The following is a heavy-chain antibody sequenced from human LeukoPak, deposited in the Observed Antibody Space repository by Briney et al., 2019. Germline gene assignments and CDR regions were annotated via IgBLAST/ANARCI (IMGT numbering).Heavy chain of an antibody. J-gene: IGHJ5*02. CDR3: ARGRPVLLWFGEPSNWFDP. CDR2: INHSGST. V-gene: IGHV4-34*01. D-gene: IGHD3-10*01. Sequence: SKTLSLTCAVYGGSFSGYYWSWIRQPPGKGLEWIGEINHSGSTNYNPSLKSRVTISVDTSKNQFSLKLSSVTVADTAVYYCARGRPVLLWFGEPSNWFDPWGQGTLVTVSS. CDR1: GGSFSGYY.